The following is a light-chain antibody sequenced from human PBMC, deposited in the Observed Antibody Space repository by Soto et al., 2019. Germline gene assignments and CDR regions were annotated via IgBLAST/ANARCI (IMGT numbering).Light chain of an antibody. Sequence: QPVLTQPPSVSGAPGQRVTISCTGSSSNIGAGYDVHWYQQLPGTAPKLLIYGNSNRPSGVPDRFSGSKSGTAASPAITRLQAEDEADYYCQSYDSSLSGVVFGGGTKLTVL. CDR2: GNS. CDR1: SSNIGAGYD. V-gene: IGLV1-40*01. J-gene: IGLJ2*01. CDR3: QSYDSSLSGVV.